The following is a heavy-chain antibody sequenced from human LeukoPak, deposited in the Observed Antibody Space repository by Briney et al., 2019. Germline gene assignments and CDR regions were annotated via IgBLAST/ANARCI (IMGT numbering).Heavy chain of an antibody. CDR1: GDTFSGYA. CDR2: IIPIFGTA. Sequence: GASVKVSCKASGDTFSGYAISWVRQAPGQGLEWMGGIIPIFGTANYAQKFQGRVTITADESTSTAYMELSSLRSEDTAVYYCASCPTPYDAFDIWGQGTMVTVSS. CDR3: ASCPTPYDAFDI. V-gene: IGHV1-69*13. J-gene: IGHJ3*02.